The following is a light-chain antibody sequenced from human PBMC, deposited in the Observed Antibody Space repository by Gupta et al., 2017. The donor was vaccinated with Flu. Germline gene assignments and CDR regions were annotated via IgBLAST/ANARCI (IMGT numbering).Light chain of an antibody. CDR3: QQYGSSVVT. V-gene: IGKV3-20*01. CDR1: QSVSNNY. CDR2: RAS. J-gene: IGKJ4*01. Sequence: EIVLTQSPGTLSLSPGERATLSCRASQSVSNNYLAWYQQKPGQAPRLLIYRASSRATCIPDRFSGSGSGTDFTLTISRLETEDFAVYYCQQYGSSVVTFGGGTKVEIK.